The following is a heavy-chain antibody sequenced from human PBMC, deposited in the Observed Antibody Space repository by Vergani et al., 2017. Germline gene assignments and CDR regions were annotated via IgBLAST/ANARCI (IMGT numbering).Heavy chain of an antibody. CDR1: GGTFSSYT. D-gene: IGHD4-11*01. Sequence: QVQLVQSGAEVKKPGSSVKVSCKASGGTFSSYTISWVRQAPGQGLEWMGRIIPILGIANYAQKFQGRVTITADKSTSTAYMELSSLRSEDTAVYYCAEGGPYGNPGGGYYYYYYYMDVWGKGTTVTVSS. V-gene: IGHV1-69*02. CDR2: IIPILGIA. J-gene: IGHJ6*03. CDR3: AEGGPYGNPGGGYYYYYYYMDV.